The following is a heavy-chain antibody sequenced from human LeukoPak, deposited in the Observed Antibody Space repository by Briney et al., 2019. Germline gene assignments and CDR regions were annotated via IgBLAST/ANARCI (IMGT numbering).Heavy chain of an antibody. Sequence: GESLRLSCAVSGFMFSSFSMSWVRHVPGKGLEWVSTISAGGSTYYADSVKGRFTISRDNSKNTLFLQMNSLRAEDTAIYYCAKRPAAVRGVIPYLDYWGQGTLVTVSS. CDR1: GFMFSSFS. V-gene: IGHV3-23*01. D-gene: IGHD3-10*02. CDR2: ISAGGST. CDR3: AKRPAAVRGVIPYLDY. J-gene: IGHJ4*02.